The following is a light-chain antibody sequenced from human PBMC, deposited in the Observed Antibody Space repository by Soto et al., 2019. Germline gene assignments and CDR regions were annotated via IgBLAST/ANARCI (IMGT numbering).Light chain of an antibody. CDR3: HQHNNWWT. CDR1: PTVRSN. V-gene: IGKV3-15*01. Sequence: EVVMTLSPATLSVSPVESDTLSFRASPTVRSNLAWYQPRPGQGPRLLISCASARAAGIPARFSGSGSGTDFTLTITSLQSEEFGVYYCHQHNNWWTFGQGTRVDI. J-gene: IGKJ1*01. CDR2: CAS.